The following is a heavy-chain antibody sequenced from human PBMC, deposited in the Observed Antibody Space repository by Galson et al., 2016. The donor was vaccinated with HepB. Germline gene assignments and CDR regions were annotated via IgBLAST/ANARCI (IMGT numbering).Heavy chain of an antibody. CDR1: GFTFSNYP. J-gene: IGHJ4*02. D-gene: IGHD4-23*01. CDR3: VRDNFADY. Sequence: SLRLSCAASGFTFSNYPMNWVRQAPGKGLQWASTIAARSDGSYYEDSVRGRFTISRDNSKNTLSLQMNNLGVEDTALYFCVRDNFADYWGQGTLVTVSS. V-gene: IGHV3-23*01. CDR2: IAARSDGS.